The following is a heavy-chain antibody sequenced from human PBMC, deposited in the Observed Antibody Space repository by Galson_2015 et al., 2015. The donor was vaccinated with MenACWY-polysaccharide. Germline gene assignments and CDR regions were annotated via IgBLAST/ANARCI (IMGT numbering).Heavy chain of an antibody. CDR1: GGSFSGHY. Sequence: SETLSLTCAVYGGSFSGHYYSWIRQSPGKGLQWIGETTHSGATNYEVSLKSRVTISVDSSKNQVSLKMTSVTAADTAVYYCTRADGPHYRYGMDVWGQGTTVTVSS. CDR2: TTHSGAT. V-gene: IGHV4-34*01. CDR3: TRADGPHYRYGMDV. D-gene: IGHD4-11*01. J-gene: IGHJ6*02.